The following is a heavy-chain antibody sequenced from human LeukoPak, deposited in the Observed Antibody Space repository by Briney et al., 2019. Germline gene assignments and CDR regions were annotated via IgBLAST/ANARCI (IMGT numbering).Heavy chain of an antibody. Sequence: SETLSLTCTVSGGSVINYYRSWIRQPAGKGLEWIGRIYTSGSTNYNPSLKSRVTMSVDTSKNQFSLTLNSVTAADTAVYYCARHPLGYCSSTSCYTTLYYFDYWGQGTLVTVSS. D-gene: IGHD2-2*02. CDR1: GGSVINYY. CDR2: IYTSGST. J-gene: IGHJ4*02. CDR3: ARHPLGYCSSTSCYTTLYYFDY. V-gene: IGHV4-4*07.